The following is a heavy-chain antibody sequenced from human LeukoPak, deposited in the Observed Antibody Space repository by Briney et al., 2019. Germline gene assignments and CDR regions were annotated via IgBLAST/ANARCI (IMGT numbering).Heavy chain of an antibody. CDR2: INHSGST. V-gene: IGHV4-34*01. Sequence: ASETLSLTCAVYGGSFSGYYWSWIRQPPGKGLEWIGEINHSGSTNYNPSLKSRVTISVDTSKNQFSLKLSSVTAADTAVYYCASTRNQICMDVWGQGTTVTVSS. D-gene: IGHD1-14*01. J-gene: IGHJ6*02. CDR3: ASTRNQICMDV. CDR1: GGSFSGYY.